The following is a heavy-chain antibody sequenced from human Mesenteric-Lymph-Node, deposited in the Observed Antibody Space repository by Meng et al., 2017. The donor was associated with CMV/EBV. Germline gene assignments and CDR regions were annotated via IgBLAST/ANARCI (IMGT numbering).Heavy chain of an antibody. D-gene: IGHD2-2*01. CDR2: IYYTGSP. J-gene: IGHJ5*01. CDR3: ARNSSSIPAFDS. Sequence: SETLSLTCTVSGGSMRDSASYWGLIRQPPGKGLEWIGTIYYTGSPYYNPSLKSRLTISRDTSKNQFSLELHSVTAADTAMYFCARNSSSIPAFDSWGPGTLVTVSS. CDR1: GGSMRDSASY. V-gene: IGHV4-39*07.